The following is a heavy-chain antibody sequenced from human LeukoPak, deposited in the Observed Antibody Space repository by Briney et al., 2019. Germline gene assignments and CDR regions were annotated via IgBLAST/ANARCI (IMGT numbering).Heavy chain of an antibody. CDR3: VKSMSGRNDY. CDR1: GFTFSDYY. CDR2: IRYDGSNK. Sequence: GGSLRLSCAASGFTFSDYYMSWIRQAPGKGLEWVAFIRYDGSNKYYADSVKGRFTISRDNAKNTLYLQMDSLRAVDTAIYYCVKSMSGRNDYWGQGTLVTVSS. V-gene: IGHV3-30*02. J-gene: IGHJ4*02. D-gene: IGHD2-15*01.